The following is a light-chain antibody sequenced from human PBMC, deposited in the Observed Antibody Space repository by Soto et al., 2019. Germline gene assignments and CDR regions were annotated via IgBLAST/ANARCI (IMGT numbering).Light chain of an antibody. CDR1: QSVSSN. CDR2: CAS. J-gene: IGKJ2*01. Sequence: EVVMTQSPATLSVSPGERATLSCRASQSVSSNFAWYQQNPGQAPRLLIFCASTRATGIPARFSGSGSGIEFTLTISSLQSEDFAVYYCQQYNNWPLYTFGQGTKLEIK. V-gene: IGKV3D-15*01. CDR3: QQYNNWPLYT.